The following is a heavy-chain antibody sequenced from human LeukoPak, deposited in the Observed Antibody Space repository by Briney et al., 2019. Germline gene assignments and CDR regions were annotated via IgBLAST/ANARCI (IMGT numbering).Heavy chain of an antibody. CDR3: ASGLDV. Sequence: PSETLSLTCAVYGGSFSVYYWSWIRHPPGKGLEWIGEINHSISTNHNLSLKSRVTISVDTSKRQFPVKLSSVTAADTAVYYCASGLDVWRQGTTVTDSS. CDR1: GGSFSVYY. V-gene: IGHV4-34*01. J-gene: IGHJ6*02. CDR2: INHSIST.